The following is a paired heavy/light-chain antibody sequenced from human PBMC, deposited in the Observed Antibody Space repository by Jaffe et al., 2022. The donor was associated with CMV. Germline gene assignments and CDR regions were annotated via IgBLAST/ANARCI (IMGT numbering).Light chain of an antibody. V-gene: IGKV2-28*01. CDR1: QSLLHSNGYNY. J-gene: IGKJ3*01. CDR3: MQALQTLFT. CDR2: LGS. Sequence: DIVMTQSPLSLPVTPGEPASISCRSSQSLLHSNGYNYLDWYLQKPGQSPQLLIYLGSNRASGVPDRFSGSGSGTDFTLKISRVEAEDVGVYYCMQALQTLFTFGPGTKVDIK.
Heavy chain of an antibody. CDR2: ISYDGSNK. CDR3: AGYYGSGSYLGGYYYYGMDV. V-gene: IGHV3-30*03. CDR1: GFTFSSYG. D-gene: IGHD3-10*01. J-gene: IGHJ6*02. Sequence: QVQLVESGGGVVQPGRSLRLSCAASGFTFSSYGMHWVRQAPGKGLEWVAVISYDGSNKYYADSVKGRFTISRDNSKNTLYLQMNSLRAEDTAVYYCAGYYGSGSYLGGYYYYGMDVWGQGTTVTVSS.